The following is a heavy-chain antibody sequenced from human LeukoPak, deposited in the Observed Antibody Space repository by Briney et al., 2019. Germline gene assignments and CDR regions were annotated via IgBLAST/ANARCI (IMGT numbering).Heavy chain of an antibody. CDR3: AREYCSSTSCYGPRRYFDY. V-gene: IGHV4-34*01. D-gene: IGHD2-2*01. CDR2: INHSGST. Sequence: SETLSLTCAVYGGSFSGYYWSWLRQPPGKGLEWIGEINHSGSTNYNPSLKSRVTISVDTSKNQFSLKLSSVTAADTAVYYCAREYCSSTSCYGPRRYFDYWGQGTLVTVSP. J-gene: IGHJ4*02. CDR1: GGSFSGYY.